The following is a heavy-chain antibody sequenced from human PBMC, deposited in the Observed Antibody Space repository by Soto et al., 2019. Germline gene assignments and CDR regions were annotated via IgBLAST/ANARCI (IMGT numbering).Heavy chain of an antibody. CDR3: AKDRSRYYYDSSHDY. Sequence: GGSLRLSCAASGFTFSSFVMHWVRQAPGKGLEWVAALSYDGSNKNYADSVKGRFTISRDNSKNTLYLQMNSLRAEDTAVYYCAKDRSRYYYDSSHDYWGQGTLVTVSS. D-gene: IGHD3-22*01. CDR2: LSYDGSNK. V-gene: IGHV3-30*04. CDR1: GFTFSSFV. J-gene: IGHJ4*02.